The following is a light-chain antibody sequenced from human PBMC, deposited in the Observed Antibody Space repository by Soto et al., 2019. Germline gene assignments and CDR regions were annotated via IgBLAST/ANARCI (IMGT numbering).Light chain of an antibody. V-gene: IGKV3-20*01. CDR2: GAS. CDR1: QSVSNNY. CDR3: LQYGSSGP. J-gene: IGKJ1*01. Sequence: ENVLTLSPCTLSLSTGERATLSCRASQSVSNNYLAWYQQKPGQAPRLLIYGASNRATGIPDRFSGSRSGTDFTLTISRLEPEDCAVYYCLQYGSSGPFAQGTKLDIK.